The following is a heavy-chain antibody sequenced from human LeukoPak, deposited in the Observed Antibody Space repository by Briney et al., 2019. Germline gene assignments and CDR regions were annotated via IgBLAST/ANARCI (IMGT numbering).Heavy chain of an antibody. CDR3: ARHYDYVWGSYRFDYMDV. V-gene: IGHV5-51*01. Sequence: GEPLKISCKGSGYSFTRYWIGWVRQMPGKGLEWMGIIYPGDSDTRYSPSFQGQVTISADKSISTAYLQWSSLKASDTAMYYCARHYDYVWGSYRFDYMDVWGKGTTVTVSS. J-gene: IGHJ6*03. CDR2: IYPGDSDT. D-gene: IGHD3-16*02. CDR1: GYSFTRYW.